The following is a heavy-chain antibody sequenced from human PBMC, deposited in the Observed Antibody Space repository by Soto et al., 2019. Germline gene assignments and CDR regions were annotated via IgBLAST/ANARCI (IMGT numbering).Heavy chain of an antibody. J-gene: IGHJ4*02. CDR3: ARDLGGNYDS. D-gene: IGHD1-26*01. CDR2: IRSKANSYAT. Sequence: PVGSLRLSCAGSGFAFSGSTIHWVRQASGKGLEWVGRIRSKANSYATAYAASVKGRFIISRDNAKNTVSLQMNDLRADDSALYHCARDLGGNYDSWGQGTPVTVS. CDR1: GFAFSGST. V-gene: IGHV3-73*01.